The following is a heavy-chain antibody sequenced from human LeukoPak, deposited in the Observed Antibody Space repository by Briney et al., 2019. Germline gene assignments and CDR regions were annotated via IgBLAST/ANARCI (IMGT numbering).Heavy chain of an antibody. Sequence: ASVKVSCKAFGYTFTSNYMHWVRQAPGQGLEWMGIINPSGGSTSYAQKFQGRVTMTRDMSTSTVYMELSSLRSEDTAVYYCARDVWGSYRAFDYWGQGTLVTVSS. CDR1: GYTFTSNY. V-gene: IGHV1-46*01. CDR2: INPSGGST. D-gene: IGHD3-16*02. J-gene: IGHJ4*02. CDR3: ARDVWGSYRAFDY.